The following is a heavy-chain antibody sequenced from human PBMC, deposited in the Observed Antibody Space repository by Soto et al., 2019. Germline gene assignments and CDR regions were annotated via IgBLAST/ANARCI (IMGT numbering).Heavy chain of an antibody. D-gene: IGHD2-15*01. Sequence: QVQLVQSGAEVKKPGSSVKVSCKASGGTFSSYAIHWVRQAPGQGLEWMGGILPLFGANYAQKFQDKVTITADDSTSTTYMDLSSLRSEDTAVYYCAAGDSVGPRGAFDYWGQGTLVTVSS. CDR1: GGTFSSYA. CDR2: ILPLFGA. J-gene: IGHJ4*02. CDR3: AAGDSVGPRGAFDY. V-gene: IGHV1-69*01.